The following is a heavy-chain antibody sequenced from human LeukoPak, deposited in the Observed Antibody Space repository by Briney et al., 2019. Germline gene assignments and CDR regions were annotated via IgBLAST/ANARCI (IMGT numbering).Heavy chain of an antibody. D-gene: IGHD4-17*01. CDR1: GGSISSYY. J-gene: IGHJ3*02. Sequence: SETLSLTCTVSGGSISSYYWSWIRQPPGKGLEWIGYIYYSGSTNYNPSHKSRVTISVDTSKNQFSLKLSSVTAADTAVYYCARPGYGDPDDAFDIWGQGTMVTVSS. CDR2: IYYSGST. CDR3: ARPGYGDPDDAFDI. V-gene: IGHV4-59*08.